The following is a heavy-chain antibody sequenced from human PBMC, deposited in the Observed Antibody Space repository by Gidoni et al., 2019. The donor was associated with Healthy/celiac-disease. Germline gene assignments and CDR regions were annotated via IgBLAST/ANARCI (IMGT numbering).Heavy chain of an antibody. Sequence: EVQLVESEGGLVKTGGSLRLSCAASSFTFSTAWMSWGRPAPWKGREWVVCIKSKTDEGSKDNAATVTGRFTITSDDAKNTLYPQMNSVKTDDTAVYDCTTRWDLTGDLWGQGTLVTVSS. CDR3: TTRWDLTGDL. J-gene: IGHJ4*02. D-gene: IGHD7-27*01. CDR1: SFTFSTAW. V-gene: IGHV3-15*01. CDR2: IKSKTDEGSK.